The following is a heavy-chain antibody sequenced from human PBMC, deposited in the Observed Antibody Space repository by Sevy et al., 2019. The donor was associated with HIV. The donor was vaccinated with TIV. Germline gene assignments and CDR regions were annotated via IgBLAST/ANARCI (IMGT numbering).Heavy chain of an antibody. CDR3: VKAMVHPSEVGTFDI. CDR2: ISSNGGSR. CDR1: GFSFSGYA. V-gene: IGHV3-64D*06. Sequence: GGSLRLSCSASGFSFSGYAMHWVRQAPGKGLEYVSAISSNGGSRYYAESVKGRFTISRDNSKSALYLQMSSLRTEDTAVYYCVKAMVHPSEVGTFDIWGQGTMVTVSS. D-gene: IGHD2-8*01. J-gene: IGHJ3*02.